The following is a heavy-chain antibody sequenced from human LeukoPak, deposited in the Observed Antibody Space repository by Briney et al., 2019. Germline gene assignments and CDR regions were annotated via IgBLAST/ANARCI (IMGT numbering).Heavy chain of an antibody. J-gene: IGHJ4*01. CDR1: NGSISSGFNY. Sequence: SETLSLTCIVSNGSISSGFNYWTWIRQPAGGGLEWIGRMHTTGSTYYSPSLKSRVTMSIDKSKNQFSLRLSSVTAADTAVYYCATLTXXXXXSYFD. V-gene: IGHV4-61*02. CDR2: MHTTGST. D-gene: IGHD4-17*01. CDR3: ATLTXXXXXSYFD.